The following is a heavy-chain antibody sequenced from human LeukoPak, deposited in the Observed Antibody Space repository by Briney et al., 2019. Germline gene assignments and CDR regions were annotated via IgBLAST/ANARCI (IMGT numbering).Heavy chain of an antibody. D-gene: IGHD5-12*01. V-gene: IGHV1-69*13. J-gene: IGHJ2*01. CDR2: IIPIFGSA. Sequence: SVKVSCKASGGTFSSYAISWVRQAPGQGLEWMGGIIPIFGSANYAQNFQGRVTITADESTSTAYMKLSSLRFEDTAVYYCAIHPYDYWYFDLWGRGTLVTVSS. CDR1: GGTFSSYA. CDR3: AIHPYDYWYFDL.